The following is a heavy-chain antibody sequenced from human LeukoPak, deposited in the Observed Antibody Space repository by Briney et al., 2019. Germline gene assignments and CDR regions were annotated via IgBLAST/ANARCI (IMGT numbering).Heavy chain of an antibody. D-gene: IGHD3-3*01. CDR2: ISGSGGST. V-gene: IGHV3-23*01. CDR3: AKALHESGYSYYYYYYGMDV. J-gene: IGHJ6*02. CDR1: GFTYSSYA. Sequence: PGGSLRLSCAASGFTYSSYAMSWARQAPGKGVEWVSAISGSGGSTYYADSVKGRFTISRDNSKNTLYLQMNSLSAEDTAVYYCAKALHESGYSYYYYYYGMDVWGQGTTVTVSS.